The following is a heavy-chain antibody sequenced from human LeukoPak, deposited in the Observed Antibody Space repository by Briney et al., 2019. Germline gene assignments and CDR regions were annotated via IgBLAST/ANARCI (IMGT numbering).Heavy chain of an antibody. Sequence: PGGSLRLSCAASGFTFRSYWMHWVRQAPGKGLVWVSRINSDGSSTTYADSVKGRFTISRDNAKSTLYLHMNSLRAEDTAVYYCATRASLYGSGSPFDYWGQGTLVTVSS. D-gene: IGHD3-10*01. CDR2: INSDGSST. V-gene: IGHV3-74*01. J-gene: IGHJ4*02. CDR3: ATRASLYGSGSPFDY. CDR1: GFTFRSYW.